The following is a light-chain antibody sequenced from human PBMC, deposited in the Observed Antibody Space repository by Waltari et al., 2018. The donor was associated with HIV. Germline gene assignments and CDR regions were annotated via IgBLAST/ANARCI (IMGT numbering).Light chain of an antibody. CDR1: QSVSTRN. V-gene: IGKV3-20*01. J-gene: IGKJ2*01. CDR2: GTS. CDR3: HQYGTSPYT. Sequence: EIVLTQSPGTLPLSPGERVTLSCRASQSVSTRNLGWYQQKPGQAPRLLIYGTSSRATGIPDRFSGSGSGTDFTLTISRLEPEDFAVYYCHQYGTSPYTFGQGTKLEIK.